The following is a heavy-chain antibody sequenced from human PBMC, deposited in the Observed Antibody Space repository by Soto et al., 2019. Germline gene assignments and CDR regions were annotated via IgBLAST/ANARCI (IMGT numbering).Heavy chain of an antibody. Sequence: GASVKVSCKASGYTFTSYAMHWVRQAPGQGLEWMGGIIPIFGTANYAQKFQGRVTITADESTSTAYMELSSLRSEDTAVYYCARDRRAPHYYDSSGYNYYFDYWGQGTLVTVSS. D-gene: IGHD3-22*01. CDR2: IIPIFGTA. CDR3: ARDRRAPHYYDSSGYNYYFDY. J-gene: IGHJ4*02. CDR1: GYTFTSYA. V-gene: IGHV1-69*13.